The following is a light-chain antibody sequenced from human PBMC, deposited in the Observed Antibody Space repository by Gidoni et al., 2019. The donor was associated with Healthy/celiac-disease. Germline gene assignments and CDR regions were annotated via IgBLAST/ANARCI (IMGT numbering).Light chain of an antibody. CDR3: SSYAGSNNVV. Sequence: QSALTQPPSASGSPGQSVTISCTGTSSDVGGYNYVSWYQQHPGKAPKLMIDEVSKRPSGVPDRFSGSKSGNTASLTVSGLQAEDEADYYCSSYAGSNNVVCGGGTKLTGL. CDR2: EVS. J-gene: IGLJ2*01. V-gene: IGLV2-8*01. CDR1: SSDVGGYNY.